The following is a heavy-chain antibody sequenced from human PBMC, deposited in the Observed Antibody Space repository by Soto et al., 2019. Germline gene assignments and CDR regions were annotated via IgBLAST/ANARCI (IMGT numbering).Heavy chain of an antibody. CDR3: AREALECTNGVCYTSWFDP. J-gene: IGHJ5*02. CDR2: IYYSGST. D-gene: IGHD2-8*01. CDR1: GGSISSYY. V-gene: IGHV4-59*01. Sequence: SETLSLTCTVSGGSISSYYWSWIRQPPGKGLEWIGYIYYSGSTNYNPSLKSRVTISVDTSKNQFSLKLSSVTAADTAVYYCAREALECTNGVCYTSWFDPWGQGTLVTVSS.